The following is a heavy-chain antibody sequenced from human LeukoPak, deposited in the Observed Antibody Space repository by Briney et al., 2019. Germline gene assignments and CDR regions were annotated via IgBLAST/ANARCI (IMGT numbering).Heavy chain of an antibody. J-gene: IGHJ4*02. Sequence: PGGSLSLSCTASGFTFSSYGMQWVRQAPGKGLEWVACIRYDENTKYYADSVKGRFTVSRDNSENTLFLQMNSLRAEDTAVYYCTKENIRDGYRHFHYWGQGTLVTASS. CDR3: TKENIRDGYRHFHY. D-gene: IGHD5-24*01. CDR1: GFTFSSYG. V-gene: IGHV3-30*02. CDR2: IRYDENTK.